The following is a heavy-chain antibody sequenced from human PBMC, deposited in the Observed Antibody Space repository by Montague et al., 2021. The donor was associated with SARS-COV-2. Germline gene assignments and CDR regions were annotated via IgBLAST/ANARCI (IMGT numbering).Heavy chain of an antibody. J-gene: IGHJ5*02. CDR1: IGSISSGSYY. V-gene: IGHV4-61*02. Sequence: TLSLTCTVSIGSISSGSYYWSWIRQPAGKGLEWIGRIYTSGSTNYNPFLKSRVTISVDTSKNQFSLKLSSVTAADTAVYYCARDGYSSGWNGLHWFDPWGQGTLVTVSS. CDR3: ARDGYSSGWNGLHWFDP. D-gene: IGHD6-25*01. CDR2: IYTSGST.